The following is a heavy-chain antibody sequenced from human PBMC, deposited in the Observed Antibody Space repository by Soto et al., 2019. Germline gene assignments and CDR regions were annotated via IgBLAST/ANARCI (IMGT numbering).Heavy chain of an antibody. CDR2: ISYDGSNK. CDR1: GFTFSSYG. J-gene: IGHJ4*02. CDR3: AKDLSRTEPPHVLRFLEWSFDY. Sequence: GGSLRLSCAASGFTFSSYGMHWVRQAPGKGLEWVAVISYDGSNKYYADSVKGRFTISKDNSKNTLYLQMNSLRAEDTAVYYCAKDLSRTEPPHVLRFLEWSFDYWGQGTLVTVSS. V-gene: IGHV3-30*18. D-gene: IGHD3-3*01.